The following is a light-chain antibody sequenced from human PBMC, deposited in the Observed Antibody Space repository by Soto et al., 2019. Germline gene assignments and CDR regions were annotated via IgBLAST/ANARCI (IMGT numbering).Light chain of an antibody. Sequence: QSVLTQPTSVSGAPGQTVTISCTGSSSNIGANYDVNWYQQLPGTAPKVLIYGNTDRPSGVPDRFSASKSGTSASLAITGLLAEDEADYYCQSHDTKLGSVVFGGGTELTVL. J-gene: IGLJ2*01. CDR1: SSNIGANYD. CDR3: QSHDTKLGSVV. V-gene: IGLV1-40*01. CDR2: GNT.